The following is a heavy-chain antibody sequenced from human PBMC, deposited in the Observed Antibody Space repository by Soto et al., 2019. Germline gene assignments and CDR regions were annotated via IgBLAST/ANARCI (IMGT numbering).Heavy chain of an antibody. Sequence: QVQLVQSGAEVKKPGSSVQVSCKASGGTFSTYAISWVRQAPGQGLEWMGGIIPIFGTTTYAQKFQGRVTINADKSPTTAYMELSGLRSEDTAVYYCAKGEAMVTAVEAFDIWGQGTMVTVSS. CDR3: AKGEAMVTAVEAFDI. CDR1: GGTFSTYA. J-gene: IGHJ3*02. D-gene: IGHD2-21*02. CDR2: IIPIFGTT. V-gene: IGHV1-69*06.